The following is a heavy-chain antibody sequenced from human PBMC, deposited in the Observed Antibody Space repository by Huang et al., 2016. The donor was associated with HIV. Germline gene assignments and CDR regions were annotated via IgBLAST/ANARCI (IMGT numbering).Heavy chain of an antibody. D-gene: IGHD3-10*01. V-gene: IGHV3-7*01. CDR2: IKQDGSEM. CDR1: GFSFSTYW. Sequence: EVQLVESGGGLVQPGGSLRLSCAVSGFSFSTYWLTWVGQGQGNGREWVANIKQDGSEMYYVDAVKGRFNISRDNVKNSVYLHMKSLRVEDTAVYYCARVDRFNVGYYYGSGTSYIFDFWGQGTLVTVSS. CDR3: ARVDRFNVGYYYGSGTSYIFDF. J-gene: IGHJ4*02.